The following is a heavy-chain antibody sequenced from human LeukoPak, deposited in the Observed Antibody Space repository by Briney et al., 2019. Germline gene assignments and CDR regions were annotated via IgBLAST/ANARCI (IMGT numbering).Heavy chain of an antibody. CDR1: GYTFTSYD. CDR2: MNPNSGNT. CDR3: ARASRRGWLQLYYFDY. J-gene: IGHJ4*02. Sequence: GASVKVSCKASGYTFTSYDINWVRQAPGQGLEWMGWMNPNSGNTGYAQKFQGRVTMTRNTSISTAYMELSSLRSEDTAVYYCARASRRGWLQLYYFDYWGQGTLVTVSS. V-gene: IGHV1-8*01. D-gene: IGHD5-24*01.